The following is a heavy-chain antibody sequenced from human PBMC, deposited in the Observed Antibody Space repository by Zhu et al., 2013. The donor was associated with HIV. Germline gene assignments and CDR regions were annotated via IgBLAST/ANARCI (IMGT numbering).Heavy chain of an antibody. CDR1: GFTFTSSA. J-gene: IGHJ6*02. Sequence: QMQLVQSGPEVKKPGTSVKVSCKASGFTFTSSAVQWVRQARGQRLEWIGWIVVGSGNTNYAQKFQERVTITRDMSTSTAYMELSSLRSEDTAVYYCAAGARSSSSHLYYYYGMDVWGQGTTVTVSS. D-gene: IGHD6-6*01. V-gene: IGHV1-58*01. CDR2: IVVGSGNT. CDR3: AAGARSSSSHLYYYYGMDV.